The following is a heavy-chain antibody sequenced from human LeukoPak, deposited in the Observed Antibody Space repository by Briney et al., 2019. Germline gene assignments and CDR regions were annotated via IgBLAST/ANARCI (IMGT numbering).Heavy chain of an antibody. D-gene: IGHD3-10*01. CDR2: IRYDGSNK. V-gene: IGHV3-30*02. CDR3: AKDLGLYGSGSHSFDY. Sequence: GGSLRLSCAASGFTFSSYEMNWVRQAPGKGLEWVAFIRYDGSNKYYADSVKGRFTISRDNSKNTLYLQMNSLRAEDTAVYYCAKDLGLYGSGSHSFDYWGQGTLVTVSS. J-gene: IGHJ4*02. CDR1: GFTFSSYE.